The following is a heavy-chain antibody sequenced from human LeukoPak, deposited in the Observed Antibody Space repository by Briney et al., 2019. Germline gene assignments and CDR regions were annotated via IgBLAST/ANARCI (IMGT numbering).Heavy chain of an antibody. Sequence: PSGTLSLTCAVSGGSLSSSNWWSWVRQPPGKGLEWIGEIYHSGSTNYNPSLKSRVTISVDKSKNQFSLKLSSVTAADTAVYYCARKSSIAARGAFDIWGQGTMVTVSS. CDR2: IYHSGST. V-gene: IGHV4-4*02. J-gene: IGHJ3*02. D-gene: IGHD6-6*01. CDR1: GGSLSSSNW. CDR3: ARKSSIAARGAFDI.